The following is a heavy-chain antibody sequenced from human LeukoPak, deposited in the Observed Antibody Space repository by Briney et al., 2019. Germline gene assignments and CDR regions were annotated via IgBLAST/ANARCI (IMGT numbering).Heavy chain of an antibody. CDR3: ARRRVTVVRGVDITSYYFDY. D-gene: IGHD3-10*01. V-gene: IGHV3-21*04. Sequence: GGSLRLSCAASGFTFSSYAMSWVRQAPGKGLEWVSSISSSSSYIYYADSVKGRFTISRDNAKNSLYLQMNSLRAEDTALYYCARRRVTVVRGVDITSYYFDYWGQGTLVTVSS. J-gene: IGHJ4*02. CDR2: ISSSSSYI. CDR1: GFTFSSYA.